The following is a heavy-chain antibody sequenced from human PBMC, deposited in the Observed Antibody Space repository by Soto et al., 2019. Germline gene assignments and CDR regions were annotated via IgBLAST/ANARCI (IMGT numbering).Heavy chain of an antibody. Sequence: QVQLVESGGGVVQPGRSLRLSCAASGFTFSNYGVHWVRQAPGKGLEWVALIWYDGSNTYYADSVKGRFTISRDNSKNTVYLQMTSLSAEDTAVYYCARDPVHYYGSGTYGLDYWGQGTLVTVSS. V-gene: IGHV3-33*01. J-gene: IGHJ4*02. CDR2: IWYDGSNT. D-gene: IGHD3-10*01. CDR1: GFTFSNYG. CDR3: ARDPVHYYGSGTYGLDY.